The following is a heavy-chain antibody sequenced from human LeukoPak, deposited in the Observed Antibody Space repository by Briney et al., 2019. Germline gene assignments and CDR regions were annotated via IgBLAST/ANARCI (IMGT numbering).Heavy chain of an antibody. D-gene: IGHD3-16*02. Sequence: PGGSLRLSCAASGFTFSSYWMHWVRQAPGKGLVCVSRINSDGSSTSYADSVKGRFTISRDNAKNTLYLQMNSLRAEDTAVYYCARATYDYVWGSYRYDFDFDYWGQGTLVTVSS. CDR3: ARATYDYVWGSYRYDFDFDY. CDR2: INSDGSST. J-gene: IGHJ4*02. V-gene: IGHV3-74*01. CDR1: GFTFSSYW.